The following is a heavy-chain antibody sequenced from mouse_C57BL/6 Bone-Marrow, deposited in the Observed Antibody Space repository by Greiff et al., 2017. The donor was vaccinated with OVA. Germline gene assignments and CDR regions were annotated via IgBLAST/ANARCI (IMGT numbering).Heavy chain of an antibody. D-gene: IGHD1-1*01. J-gene: IGHJ2*01. CDR1: GFTFSDYG. CDR3: ARPGYYYGTLYYFDY. CDR2: ISSGSSTI. Sequence: DVKLVESGGGLVKPGGSLKLSCAASGFTFSDYGMHWVRQAPEKGLEWVAYISSGSSTIYYADTVKGRFTISRDNAKNTLFLQMTSLRSEDTAMYYCARPGYYYGTLYYFDYWGQGTTLTVSS. V-gene: IGHV5-17*01.